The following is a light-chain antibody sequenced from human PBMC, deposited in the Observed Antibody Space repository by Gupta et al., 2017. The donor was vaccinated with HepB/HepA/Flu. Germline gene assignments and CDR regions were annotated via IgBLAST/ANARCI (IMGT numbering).Light chain of an antibody. Sequence: QSALTQPAPVSGSPRESITLSCTGTSSDVGSYNLVSWYQQHPGKAPKLMIYEVSKRPSGVSNRFSGSKSGNTASLTISGLQAEDEADYYCCSYAGSSTFVVFGGGTKLTVL. CDR3: CSYAGSSTFVV. CDR2: EVS. V-gene: IGLV2-23*02. J-gene: IGLJ2*01. CDR1: SSDVGSYNL.